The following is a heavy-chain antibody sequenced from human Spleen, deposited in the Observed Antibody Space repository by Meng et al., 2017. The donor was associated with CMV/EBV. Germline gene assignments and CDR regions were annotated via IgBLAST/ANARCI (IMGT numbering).Heavy chain of an antibody. CDR1: VGSFSGYY. J-gene: IGHJ6*03. V-gene: IGHV4-34*01. CDR3: AIGVAARPYYYMDV. Sequence: QVQLQQWCAGLLKPSGTLSLTCAVYVGSFSGYYWSWIHQPPGKGLEWIGEINHSGSTNYNPSLKSRVTISVDTSKNQFSLKLSSVTAADTAVYYCAIGVAARPYYYMDVWGKGTTVTVSS. D-gene: IGHD6-6*01. CDR2: INHSGST.